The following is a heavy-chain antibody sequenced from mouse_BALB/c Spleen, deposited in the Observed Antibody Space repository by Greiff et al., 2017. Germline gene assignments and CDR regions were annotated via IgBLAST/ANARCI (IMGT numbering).Heavy chain of an antibody. Sequence: EVQLVESGGDLVKPGGSLKLSCAASGFTFSSYGMSWVRQTPDKRLEWVATISSGGSYTYYPDSVKGRFTISRDNAKNTLYLQMSSLKSEDTAMYYCASPYDYDLFAYWGQGTLVTVSA. CDR2: ISSGGSYT. J-gene: IGHJ3*01. CDR3: ASPYDYDLFAY. CDR1: GFTFSSYG. D-gene: IGHD2-4*01. V-gene: IGHV5-6*01.